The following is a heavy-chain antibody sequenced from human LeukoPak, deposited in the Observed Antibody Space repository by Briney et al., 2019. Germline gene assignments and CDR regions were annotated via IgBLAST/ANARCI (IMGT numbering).Heavy chain of an antibody. CDR3: ARGYYDSSGYYFDY. CDR2: INHSGST. D-gene: IGHD3-22*01. J-gene: IGHJ4*02. Sequence: PSETLSLTCAVYGGSFSGYYWSWIRKPPGKGLEWIGEINHSGSTNYNPSLKSRVTISVDTSKNQFSLKLSSVTAADTAVYYCARGYYDSSGYYFDYWGQGTLVTVSS. CDR1: GGSFSGYY. V-gene: IGHV4-34*01.